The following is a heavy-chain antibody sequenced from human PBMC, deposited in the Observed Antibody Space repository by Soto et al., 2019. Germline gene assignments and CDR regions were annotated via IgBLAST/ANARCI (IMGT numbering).Heavy chain of an antibody. D-gene: IGHD6-13*01. CDR3: AKIASVGQIDG. CDR2: ISSSGTNT. V-gene: IGHV3-23*01. Sequence: EVQLLESGGGLIQPGGSLRLSCAASGFTFSTYVMSWVRQAPGKGLEWVSSISSSGTNTYYADSAKGRFSISRGNSKNTLYLQMNTLRVEDTAVYYCAKIASVGQIDGWGQGTLVTVSS. J-gene: IGHJ4*02. CDR1: GFTFSTYV.